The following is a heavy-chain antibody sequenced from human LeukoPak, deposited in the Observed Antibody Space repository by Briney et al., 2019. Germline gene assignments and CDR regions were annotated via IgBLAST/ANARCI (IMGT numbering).Heavy chain of an antibody. Sequence: SQTLSLTCTVSGGSISSGGYYWSWICQHPGKGLEWIGYIYYSGSTYYNPSLKSRVTISVDTSKNQFSLKLSSVTAADTAVYYCARSHLTAAGFDYWGQGTLVTVSS. CDR1: GGSISSGGYY. V-gene: IGHV4-31*03. D-gene: IGHD2-2*01. CDR2: IYYSGST. CDR3: ARSHLTAAGFDY. J-gene: IGHJ4*02.